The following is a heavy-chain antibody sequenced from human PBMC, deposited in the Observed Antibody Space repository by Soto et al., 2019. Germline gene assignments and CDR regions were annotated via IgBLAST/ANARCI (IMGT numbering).Heavy chain of an antibody. D-gene: IGHD3-10*01. CDR2: INHSGST. Sequence: SETLSLTCAVYGGSFSGYYWSWIRQPPGKGLEWIGEINHSGSTNYNPSLKSRVTISVDTSKNQFSLKLSSVTAADTAVYYCARRVPGVRIDYWGQGTLVTVSS. J-gene: IGHJ4*02. CDR3: ARRVPGVRIDY. CDR1: GGSFSGYY. V-gene: IGHV4-34*01.